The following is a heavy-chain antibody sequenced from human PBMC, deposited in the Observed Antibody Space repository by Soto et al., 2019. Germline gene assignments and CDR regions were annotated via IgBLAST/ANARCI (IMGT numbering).Heavy chain of an antibody. CDR2: IKSKTDGGTA. CDR3: TPGGVPAAEKGYYYYAMDV. Sequence: EVPLVESGGGLVQPGVSLRLSCAASGFTFTNAWMNWVRQAPGKGLEWVGRIKSKTDGGTADYAAPVKGRFTISRDDSRTTLYLQMNSLKAEDTAVYYCTPGGVPAAEKGYYYYAMDVWGQGTTVTVSS. CDR1: GFTFTNAW. V-gene: IGHV3-15*07. J-gene: IGHJ6*02. D-gene: IGHD2-2*01.